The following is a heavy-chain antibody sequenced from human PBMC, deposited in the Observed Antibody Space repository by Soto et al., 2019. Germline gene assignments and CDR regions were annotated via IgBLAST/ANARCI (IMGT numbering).Heavy chain of an antibody. Sequence: AGSLILSCVASGFTFSNYAMHWGRQAPGKGLEWVAIVSYDGDNEYYADSVRGRFTISRDNAKNSLYLQMNSLRAEDTAVYYCARGYSSSWYGGCGDWFDPWGQGT. CDR3: ARGYSSSWYGGCGDWFDP. CDR2: VSYDGDNE. J-gene: IGHJ5*02. V-gene: IGHV3-30*03. CDR1: GFTFSNYA. D-gene: IGHD6-13*01.